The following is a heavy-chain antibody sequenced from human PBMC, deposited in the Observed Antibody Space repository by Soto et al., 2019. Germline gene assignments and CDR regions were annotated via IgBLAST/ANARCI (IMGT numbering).Heavy chain of an antibody. D-gene: IGHD1-7*01. V-gene: IGHV3-23*01. CDR1: GFTFSSYA. J-gene: IGHJ5*02. CDR3: AKDPGPSNSPKVWFDP. CDR2: ISGSGGST. Sequence: EVQLLESGGGLVQPGGSLRLSCAASGFTFSSYAMSWVRQAPGKGLEWVSAISGSGGSTYYADSVKGRFTISRDNSKNTLYLQMNSLRAEDTAVYYCAKDPGPSNSPKVWFDPWGQGTLVTVSS.